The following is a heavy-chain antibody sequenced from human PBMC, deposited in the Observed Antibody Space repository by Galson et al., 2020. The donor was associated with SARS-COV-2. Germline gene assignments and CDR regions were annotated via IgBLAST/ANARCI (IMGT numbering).Heavy chain of an antibody. V-gene: IGHV2-70*11. D-gene: IGHD2-15*01. CDR3: ARSRAYCSGVICYDFYYYGRDV. CDR2: IDWEDDK. CDR1: GFSLSTSGMC. Sequence: SGPTLVKPTQTLTLTCSFSGFSLSTSGMCVSWIRQPPGKALEWLARIDWEDDKKFSTSLKTRLTISKDASKNHVVLTMTNVDPVDTATYYCARSRAYCSGVICYDFYYYGRDVCGRGTTVTVSS. J-gene: IGHJ6*02.